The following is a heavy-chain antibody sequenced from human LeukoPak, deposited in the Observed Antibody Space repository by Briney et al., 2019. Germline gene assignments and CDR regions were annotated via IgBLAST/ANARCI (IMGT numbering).Heavy chain of an antibody. Sequence: SETLSLTCTVSGVSISSGGYYWSWIRQHPGKGLEWIGYIYYSGSTYYSPSLKSRVTISVDTSKNQFSLKLSSVTAADTAVYYCARDSSSAYYYDSSGSSYYFDYWGQGTLVTVSS. CDR3: ARDSSSAYYYDSSGSSYYFDY. CDR2: IYYSGST. V-gene: IGHV4-31*03. D-gene: IGHD3-22*01. CDR1: GVSISSGGYY. J-gene: IGHJ4*02.